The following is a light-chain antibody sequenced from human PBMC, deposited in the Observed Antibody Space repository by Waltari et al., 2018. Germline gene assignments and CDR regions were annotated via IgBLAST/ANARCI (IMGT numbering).Light chain of an antibody. V-gene: IGKV3-15*01. J-gene: IGKJ2*01. CDR2: GAS. CDR3: HHYNKRPPSYT. Sequence: DIVMTQSPATLSVSPGDRVTLSCRASQRIRNNLAWYQQKAGQPPRLLIHGASTRAPGPPARFSGSGSGTEFALTISSLQPEDFAVYYCHHYNKRPPSYTFGQGTRLEIK. CDR1: QRIRNN.